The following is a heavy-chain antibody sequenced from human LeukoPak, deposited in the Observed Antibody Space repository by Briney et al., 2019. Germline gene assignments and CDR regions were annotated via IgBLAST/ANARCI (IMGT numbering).Heavy chain of an antibody. CDR3: APSQSGSYSFDY. CDR2: INPNSGGT. D-gene: IGHD1-26*01. CDR1: GYTFTGYY. V-gene: IGHV1-2*02. J-gene: IGHJ4*02. Sequence: ASVKDSCKASGYTFTGYYMHWVRRAPGQGLEWMGWINPNSGGTNYAQKFQGRVTMTRDTSISTAYMELSRLRSDDTAVYYCAPSQSGSYSFDYWGQGTLVTVSS.